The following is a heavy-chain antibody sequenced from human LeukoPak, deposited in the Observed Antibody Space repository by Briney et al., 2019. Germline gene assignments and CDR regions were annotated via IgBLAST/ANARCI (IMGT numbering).Heavy chain of an antibody. D-gene: IGHD3-16*01. CDR2: ISTTGGGT. CDR1: GFTFRDVW. V-gene: IGHV3-69-1*02. Sequence: KSGGSLRLSCTASGFTFRDVWMTWVRQAPGKGLEWVSAISTTGGGTYYADSVKGRFTISRDNAKNSLYLQMNRLRAEDTAVYYCARDGVKVWGPPRYYYYGMDVWGQGTSVTVSS. CDR3: ARDGVKVWGPPRYYYYGMDV. J-gene: IGHJ6*02.